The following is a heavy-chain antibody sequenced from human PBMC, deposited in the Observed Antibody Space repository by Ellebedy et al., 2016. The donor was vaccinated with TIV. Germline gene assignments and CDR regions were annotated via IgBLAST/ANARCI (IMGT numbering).Heavy chain of an antibody. V-gene: IGHV1-2*02. CDR3: ARGSQRWVDY. D-gene: IGHD1-1*01. Sequence: AASVKVSCKASGYTFTGQYMNWVRQAPGQGLEWMGWINPNSGGTNYAQKFQGRVTMTRDTSISTAYMELSRLRSDDTAVYYCARGSQRWVDYWGQGTLVTVSS. CDR2: INPNSGGT. CDR1: GYTFTGQY. J-gene: IGHJ4*02.